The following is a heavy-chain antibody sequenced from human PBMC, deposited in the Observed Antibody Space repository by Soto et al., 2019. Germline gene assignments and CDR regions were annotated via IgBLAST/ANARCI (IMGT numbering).Heavy chain of an antibody. CDR3: AKFDSRGYARAPFDY. CDR2: IGGSDGST. J-gene: IGHJ4*01. V-gene: IGHV3-23*01. D-gene: IGHD3-22*01. CDR1: GFTFSTYA. Sequence: PGGSLRLSCASSGFTFSTYAMGLVRQAPGKGLEWVSSIGGSDGSTFYADSVQGRFTISRDNSKNTLSLQMSSLRAEDTAIYFCAKFDSRGYARAPFDYWGHGTLVTVSS.